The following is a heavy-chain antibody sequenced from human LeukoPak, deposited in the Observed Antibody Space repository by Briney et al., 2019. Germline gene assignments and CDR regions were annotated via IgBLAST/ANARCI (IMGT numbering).Heavy chain of an antibody. V-gene: IGHV3-30*18. Sequence: SCKASGYTFTGYYMHWVRQAPGKGLEWVAVISYDGSNKYYADSVKGRFTISRDNSKNTLYLQMNNLRAEDTAVYYCAKGLKFYYFDYWGQGTLVTVSS. CDR3: AKGLKFYYFDY. J-gene: IGHJ4*02. CDR1: GYTFTGYY. D-gene: IGHD1-7*01. CDR2: ISYDGSNK.